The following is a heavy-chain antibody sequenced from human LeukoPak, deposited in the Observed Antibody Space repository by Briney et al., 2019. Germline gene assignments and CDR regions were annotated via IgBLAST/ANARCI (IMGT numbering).Heavy chain of an antibody. D-gene: IGHD6-13*01. V-gene: IGHV4-59*01. J-gene: IGHJ4*02. Sequence: SETLSLTCTVSGGSISSYYWSWIRQPPGKGLEWIGYIYYSGSTNYNPSLKSRVTISVDTSKNQFSLKLSSVTAADTAVYYCARGGLAAQMNYWGQGTLVTVSS. CDR2: IYYSGST. CDR1: GGSISSYY. CDR3: ARGGLAAQMNY.